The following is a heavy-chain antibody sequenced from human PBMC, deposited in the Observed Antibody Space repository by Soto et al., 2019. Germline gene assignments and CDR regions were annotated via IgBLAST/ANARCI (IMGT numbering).Heavy chain of an antibody. V-gene: IGHV1-69*02. CDR1: GGSFISYS. CDR2: IIPIQNKA. Sequence: QVQLVQSGAELKKPGSSVKVSCEASGGSFISYSFTWVRQAPGQGLEWMGRIIPIQNKANSALKFQDRVTITADRSTRTAYMELRSLRPEDTAVYYCAKSLLFVDHAYMDVWGKGTTVTVSS. J-gene: IGHJ6*03. CDR3: AKSLLFVDHAYMDV. D-gene: IGHD2-15*01.